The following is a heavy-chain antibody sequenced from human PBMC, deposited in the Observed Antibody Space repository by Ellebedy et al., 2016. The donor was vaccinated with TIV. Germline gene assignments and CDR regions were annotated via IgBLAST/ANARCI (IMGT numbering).Heavy chain of an antibody. CDR1: GGSISSSSYY. J-gene: IGHJ4*02. D-gene: IGHD2-2*01. CDR2: IYYSGST. V-gene: IGHV4-39*01. Sequence: SETLSLXXTVSGGSISSSSYYWGWIRQPPGKGLEWIGSIYYSGSTYYNPSLKSRVTISVDTSKNQFSLKLSSVTAADTAVYYCARSHQLRPFDYWGQGTLVTVSS. CDR3: ARSHQLRPFDY.